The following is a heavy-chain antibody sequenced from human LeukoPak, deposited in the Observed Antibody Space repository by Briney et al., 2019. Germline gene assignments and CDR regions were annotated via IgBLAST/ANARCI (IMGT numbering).Heavy chain of an antibody. CDR2: IWYDGSNK. D-gene: IGHD6-19*01. CDR3: AKVVQYSSGWSPFDY. V-gene: IGHV3-30*02. J-gene: IGHJ4*02. Sequence: GGSLRLSCAASGLTFSSYGMHWVRQAPGKGLEWVAVIWYDGSNKYYADSVKGRFTISRDNSKNTLYLQMNSLRAEDTAVYYCAKVVQYSSGWSPFDYWGQGTLVTVSS. CDR1: GLTFSSYG.